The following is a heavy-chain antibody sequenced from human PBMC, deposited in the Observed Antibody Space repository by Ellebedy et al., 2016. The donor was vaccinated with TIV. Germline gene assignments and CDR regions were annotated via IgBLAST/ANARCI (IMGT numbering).Heavy chain of an antibody. CDR3: ARGPTKGNAFDI. D-gene: IGHD3-10*01. Sequence: GGSLRLSXAASGFTFSSYGMHWVRQAPGKGLEWVAVISYDGSNKYYADSVKGRFTISRDNAKNSLYLQMSSLRDEDTAVYYCARGPTKGNAFDIWGQGTMVTVSS. CDR1: GFTFSSYG. V-gene: IGHV3-30*03. CDR2: ISYDGSNK. J-gene: IGHJ3*02.